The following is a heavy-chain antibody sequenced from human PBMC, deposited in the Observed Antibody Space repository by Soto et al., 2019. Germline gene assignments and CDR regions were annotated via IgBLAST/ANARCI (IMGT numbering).Heavy chain of an antibody. CDR1: GYSFTSYW. CDR3: ARHDVESVGATIYYYYYGMDV. CDR2: IDPSDSYT. J-gene: IGHJ6*02. D-gene: IGHD1-26*01. V-gene: IGHV5-10-1*01. Sequence: GESLKISCKGSGYSFTSYWISWVRQMPGKGLEWMGRIDPSDSYTNYSPYFQGHVTISADKSISTAYLQWSSLKASDTAMYYCARHDVESVGATIYYYYYGMDVWGQGTTVTVSS.